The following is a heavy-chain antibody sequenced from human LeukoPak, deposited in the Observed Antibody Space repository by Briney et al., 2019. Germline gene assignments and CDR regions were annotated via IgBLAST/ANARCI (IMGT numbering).Heavy chain of an antibody. J-gene: IGHJ4*02. D-gene: IGHD7-27*01. CDR2: INWNGGST. CDR1: GFTFDDYG. CDR3: ARGTRWLTGPPDY. Sequence: AGGSLRLSCAASGFTFDDYGMSWVRQAPGKGLEWVSGINWNGGSTGYADSVKGRFTISRDNAKNSLYLQMNSLRAEDTAVYYCARGTRWLTGPPDYWGQGTLVTVSS. V-gene: IGHV3-20*04.